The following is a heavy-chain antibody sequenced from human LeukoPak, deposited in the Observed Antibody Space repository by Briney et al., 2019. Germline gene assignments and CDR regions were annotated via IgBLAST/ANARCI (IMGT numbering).Heavy chain of an antibody. CDR1: GYTFTGYY. CDR2: INPNSGGT. V-gene: IGHV1-2*06. Sequence: ASVKVSCKASGYTFTGYYMHWVRQAPGQGLEWMGRINPNSGGTNYAQKFQGRVTMTRDTSISTAYMELSRLRSDDTAVYYCARVSRLLRTLDYWGQGTLVTVSS. D-gene: IGHD3-22*01. CDR3: ARVSRLLRTLDY. J-gene: IGHJ4*02.